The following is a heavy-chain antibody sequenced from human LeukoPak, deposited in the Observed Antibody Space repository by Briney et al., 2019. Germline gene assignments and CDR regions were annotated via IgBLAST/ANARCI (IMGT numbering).Heavy chain of an antibody. CDR1: GGSFRGYY. Sequence: SETLSLTCAVYGGSFRGYYWSWIRQPAGKGLEWIGRIYTSGSTNYNPSLKSRVTMSVDTSKNQFSLKLSSVTAADTAVYYCARDSYCSGGSCYYDGVDPWGQGTLVTVSS. J-gene: IGHJ5*02. D-gene: IGHD2-15*01. CDR2: IYTSGST. CDR3: ARDSYCSGGSCYYDGVDP. V-gene: IGHV4-4*07.